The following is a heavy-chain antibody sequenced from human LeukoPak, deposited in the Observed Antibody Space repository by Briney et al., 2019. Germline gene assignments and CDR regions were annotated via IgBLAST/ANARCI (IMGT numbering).Heavy chain of an antibody. D-gene: IGHD6-13*01. Sequence: SETLSLTCTVSGSSISSYYWSWIRQPPGKGLEWIGYIYYSGSTNYNPSLKSRVTISVDTSKNQFSLKLSSVTAADTAVYYCARDQQQLVPNWFDPWGQGTLVTVSS. V-gene: IGHV4-59*12. J-gene: IGHJ5*02. CDR3: ARDQQQLVPNWFDP. CDR1: GSSISSYY. CDR2: IYYSGST.